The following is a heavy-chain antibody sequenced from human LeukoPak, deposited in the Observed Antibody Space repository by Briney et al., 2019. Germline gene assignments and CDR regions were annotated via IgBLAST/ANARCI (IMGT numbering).Heavy chain of an antibody. CDR1: GGSISSYY. V-gene: IGHV4-4*07. D-gene: IGHD6-13*01. J-gene: IGHJ3*02. CDR2: IYTSGNT. CDR3: ARVILAAAGEDAFDI. Sequence: SETLSLTCTVSGGSISSYYWGWIRQPAGKGLEWIGRIYTSGNTNYNPSLKSRVTMSVDTSKNQFSLKLSSVTAADTAVYYCARVILAAAGEDAFDIWGQGTMVSVSS.